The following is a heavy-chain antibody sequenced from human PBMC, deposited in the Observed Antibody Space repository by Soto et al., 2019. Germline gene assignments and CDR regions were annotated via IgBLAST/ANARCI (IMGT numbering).Heavy chain of an antibody. CDR1: GFSVSSNY. D-gene: IGHD3-3*01. Sequence: SGGSLRLSCAASGFSVSSNYMSWVRQAPGKGLEWVSVIYSGGSTYYADSAKGRFTISRDNSKNTLYLQMNSLRAEDTAVYYCARTKVESGAVDAFDIWGQGTMVTVSS. CDR3: ARTKVESGAVDAFDI. CDR2: IYSGGST. J-gene: IGHJ3*02. V-gene: IGHV3-53*01.